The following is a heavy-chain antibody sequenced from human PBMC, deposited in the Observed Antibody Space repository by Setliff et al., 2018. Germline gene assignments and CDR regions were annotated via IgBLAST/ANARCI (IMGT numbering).Heavy chain of an antibody. CDR1: GYTLTELS. Sequence: AASVKVSCKVSGYTLTELSMHWVRQAPGKGLEWMGGFDPEDGETIYAQKFQGRVTMTEDTSTDTAYMELSSLRSEDTAVYYCARDRPPYYYDSSGYYYSAGNFDYWGQGTLVTVSS. J-gene: IGHJ4*02. D-gene: IGHD3-22*01. V-gene: IGHV1-24*01. CDR3: ARDRPPYYYDSSGYYYSAGNFDY. CDR2: FDPEDGET.